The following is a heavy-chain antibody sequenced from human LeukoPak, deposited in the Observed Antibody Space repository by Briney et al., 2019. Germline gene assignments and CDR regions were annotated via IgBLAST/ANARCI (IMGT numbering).Heavy chain of an antibody. V-gene: IGHV3-30*18. CDR2: ISYDGSNK. CDR1: GFTFSSYG. J-gene: IGHJ4*02. CDR3: AKGGIAVAVIDY. Sequence: PGGSLRLSCAASGFTFSSYGVHWVRQAPGKGLEWVAVISYDGSNKYYADSVKGRFTISRDNSKNTLHLQMNSLRAEDTAVYYCAKGGIAVAVIDYWGQGTLVTVSS. D-gene: IGHD6-19*01.